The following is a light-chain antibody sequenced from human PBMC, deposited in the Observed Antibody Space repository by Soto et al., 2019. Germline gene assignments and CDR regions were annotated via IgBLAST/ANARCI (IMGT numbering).Light chain of an antibody. Sequence: IVLTHSPASLSLSPGERATLSCGASHTIASVYLAWYQHKPGLAPRLLIYDTSIRATGIPDRFTGSGSGTDFTLTISRLEPEDFAVYYCQHYDTSLTCGGGTKV. CDR2: DTS. J-gene: IGKJ4*01. CDR1: HTIASVY. V-gene: IGKV3D-20*01. CDR3: QHYDTSLT.